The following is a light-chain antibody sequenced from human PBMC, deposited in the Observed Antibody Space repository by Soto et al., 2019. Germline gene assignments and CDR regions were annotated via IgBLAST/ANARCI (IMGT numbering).Light chain of an antibody. V-gene: IGKV3D-20*02. CDR3: QQRHMWPIT. CDR2: GAS. J-gene: IGKJ5*01. CDR1: QSVSSNN. Sequence: EIVLTQSPGTLSLSPGERATLSCRASQSVSSNNLAWYQQRPGQAPRVVIYGASTRATGIPERFSGSGSGTDFTLTISRLEPEDSAVYYCQQRHMWPITFGQGTRLEIK.